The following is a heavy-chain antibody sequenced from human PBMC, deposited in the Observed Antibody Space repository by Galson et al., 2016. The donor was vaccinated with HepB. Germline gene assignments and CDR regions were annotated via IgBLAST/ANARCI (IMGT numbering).Heavy chain of an antibody. D-gene: IGHD5-18*01. J-gene: IGHJ1*01. Sequence: ETLSLTCNVSGGSISGYYCSWIRQPPGKGLEWIGYIYYSGSTNYNPSLKGRVTISGDTSKNQASLMLNDVTAADTAVYYCAAGYNWDFWGQGALVTVSS. CDR2: IYYSGST. CDR1: GGSISGYY. V-gene: IGHV4-59*01. CDR3: AAGYNWDF.